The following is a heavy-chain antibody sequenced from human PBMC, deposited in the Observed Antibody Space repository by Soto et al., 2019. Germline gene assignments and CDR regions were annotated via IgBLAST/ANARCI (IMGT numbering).Heavy chain of an antibody. J-gene: IGHJ4*02. CDR2: ISYDGSNK. D-gene: IGHD4-17*01. CDR1: GFTFSSYA. V-gene: IGHV3-30-3*01. Sequence: PGGSLRLSCAASGFTFSSYAMHWVRQAPGKGLEWVAVISYDGSNKYYADSVKGRFTISRDNSKNTLYLQMNSLRAEDTAVYYCARDRMTTVVTSTENWGQGTLVT. CDR3: ARDRMTTVVTSTEN.